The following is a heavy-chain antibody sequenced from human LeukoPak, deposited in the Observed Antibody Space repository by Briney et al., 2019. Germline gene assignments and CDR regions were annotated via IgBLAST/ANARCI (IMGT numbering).Heavy chain of an antibody. CDR2: TYYSGST. Sequence: NSSETLSLTCTVSGGSISSYYWSWIRQPPGKGLEWIGYTYYSGSTNYNPSLKSRVTITVDTSKNQFSLKLSSVTAADTAVYYCARNPKYYDILTGYYKFDPWGQGTLVTVSS. J-gene: IGHJ5*02. D-gene: IGHD3-9*01. V-gene: IGHV4-59*01. CDR1: GGSISSYY. CDR3: ARNPKYYDILTGYYKFDP.